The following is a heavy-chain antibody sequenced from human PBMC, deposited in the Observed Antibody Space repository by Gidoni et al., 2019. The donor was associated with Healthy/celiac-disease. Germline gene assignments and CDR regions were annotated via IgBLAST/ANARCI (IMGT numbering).Heavy chain of an antibody. J-gene: IGHJ4*02. CDR3: AKVPPYGSGSLAY. CDR2: ISGSGGST. V-gene: IGHV3-23*01. D-gene: IGHD3-10*01. Sequence: EVQLLESGGGLVKPVGSLRLSCAASGFTFSSYAMSWVRQAPGKGLEWVSAISGSGGSTYYADSVKGRFTISRDNSKNTLYRQMNSLRAEDTAVYYCAKVPPYGSGSLAYWGQGTLVTVSS. CDR1: GFTFSSYA.